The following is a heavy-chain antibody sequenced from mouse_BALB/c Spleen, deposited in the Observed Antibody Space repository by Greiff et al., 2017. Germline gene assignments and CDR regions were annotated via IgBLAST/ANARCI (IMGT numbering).Heavy chain of an antibody. J-gene: IGHJ3*01. CDR3: ARGYYGSWFAY. CDR1: GFNIKDYY. V-gene: IGHV14-1*02. Sequence: EVKVVESGAELVRPGALVKLSCKASGFNIKDYYMHWVKQRPEQGLEWIGWIDPENGNTIYDPKFQGKASITADTSSNTAYLQLSSLTSEDTAVYYCARGYYGSWFAYWGQGTLVTVSA. CDR2: IDPENGNT. D-gene: IGHD1-2*01.